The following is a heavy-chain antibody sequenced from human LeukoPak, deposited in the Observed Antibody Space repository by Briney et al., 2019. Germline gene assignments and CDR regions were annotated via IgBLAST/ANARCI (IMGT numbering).Heavy chain of an antibody. CDR1: KFTFSIYA. J-gene: IGHJ3*02. CDR2: ISGRGDGT. D-gene: IGHD1-26*01. CDR3: SRDKRLSGSSTDHAFDT. V-gene: IGHV3-23*01. Sequence: GGSLRLSCTAFKFTFSIYAISWVRDAPGKGLECGLDISGRGDGTYYEDAAKGRLTISRDNAKNSLFLQMSSLRAENTAVYYCSRDKRLSGSSTDHAFDTWGQGTVVTVSS.